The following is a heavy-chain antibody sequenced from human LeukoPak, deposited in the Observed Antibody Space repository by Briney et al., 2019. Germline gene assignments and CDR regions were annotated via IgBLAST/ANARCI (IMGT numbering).Heavy chain of an antibody. D-gene: IGHD6-13*01. J-gene: IGHJ4*02. CDR2: IWYDGSNK. Sequence: PGRSLRLSCAASGFTFSSYGMHWVRQAPGKGLEWVAVIWYDGSNKYYADSVKGRFTISRDNSKNTLYLQMNSLRAEDTAVYYCATLLAAAGEGRFDYWGQGTLVTVSS. V-gene: IGHV3-33*01. CDR1: GFTFSSYG. CDR3: ATLLAAAGEGRFDY.